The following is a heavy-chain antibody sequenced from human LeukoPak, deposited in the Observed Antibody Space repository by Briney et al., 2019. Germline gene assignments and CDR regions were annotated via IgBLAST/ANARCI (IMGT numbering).Heavy chain of an antibody. CDR1: GFTFSNAW. CDR3: TTDDPDPPNLWFGELLSFRMDY. J-gene: IGHJ4*02. CDR2: IKSKTDGGTT. D-gene: IGHD3-10*01. V-gene: IGHV3-15*01. Sequence: GGSLRLSCAASGFTFSNAWMSWVRQAPGKGLEWVGRIKSKTDGGTTDYAAPVKGRFTISRDDSKNTLYLQMNSLKTEDTAVYYCTTDDPDPPNLWFGELLSFRMDYWGQGTLVTVSS.